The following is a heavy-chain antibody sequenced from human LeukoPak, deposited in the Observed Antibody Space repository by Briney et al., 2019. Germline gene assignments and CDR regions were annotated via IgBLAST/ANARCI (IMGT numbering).Heavy chain of an antibody. V-gene: IGHV1-2*06. CDR1: GYTFTGYY. J-gene: IGHJ4*02. CDR3: AILPRGATQDFDY. D-gene: IGHD1-26*01. CDR2: INPSSGGT. Sequence: ASVKVSCKASGYTFTGYYMHWVRQAPGQGLEWMGRINPSSGGTNYAQKFQGRVTMTRDTSISTAYMELSRLRSDDTAVYYCAILPRGATQDFDYWGQGTLVTVSS.